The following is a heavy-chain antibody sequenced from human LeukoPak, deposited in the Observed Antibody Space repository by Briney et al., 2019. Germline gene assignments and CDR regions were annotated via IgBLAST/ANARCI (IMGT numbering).Heavy chain of an antibody. D-gene: IGHD3-3*01. CDR3: ARNMYYDFWSGYPDY. CDR1: GYSFTSYD. Sequence: EASVKVSCKASGYSFTSYDINWVQQATGQGLEWMGWMNPNSGNTGYAQKFQGRVTMTRDTSTSTVYMELSSLRSEDTAVYYCARNMYYDFWSGYPDYWGQGTLVTVSS. V-gene: IGHV1-8*01. J-gene: IGHJ4*02. CDR2: MNPNSGNT.